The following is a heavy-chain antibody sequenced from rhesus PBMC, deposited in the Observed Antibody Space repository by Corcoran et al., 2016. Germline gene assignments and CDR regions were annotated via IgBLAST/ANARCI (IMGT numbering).Heavy chain of an antibody. J-gene: IGHJ4*01. CDR2: ISYSGST. CDR1: GYSISSGYG. V-gene: IGHV4-122*02. CDR3: AREGSYPDY. D-gene: IGHD1-44*02. Sequence: QLQLQESGPGLVKPSETLSLTCAVSGYSISSGYGWSWIRQPPGKGLEWIGYISYSGSTSYSPSPKSQVTMSRDTSKNQFSLKLSSVTAADTGVYYCAREGSYPDYWGQGVLVTVSS.